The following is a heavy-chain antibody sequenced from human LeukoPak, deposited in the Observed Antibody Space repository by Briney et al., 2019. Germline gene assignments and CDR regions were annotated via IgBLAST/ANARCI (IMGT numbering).Heavy chain of an antibody. J-gene: IGHJ4*02. D-gene: IGHD6-19*01. CDR2: INPNSGGT. CDR3: AREPPQKYSSGWYNY. V-gene: IGHV1-2*02. Sequence: VASVKVSCKASGYTFTGYYMHWVRQAPGQGLEWMGWINPNSGGTNYAQKLQGRVTMTTDTSTSTAYMELRSLRSDDTAVYYCAREPPQKYSSGWYNYWGQGTLVTVSS. CDR1: GYTFTGYY.